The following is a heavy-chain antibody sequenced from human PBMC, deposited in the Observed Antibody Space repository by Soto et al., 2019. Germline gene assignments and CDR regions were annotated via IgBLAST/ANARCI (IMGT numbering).Heavy chain of an antibody. D-gene: IGHD1-7*01. CDR3: ARDGVSSTEYPWNYGTYFEY. Sequence: PGGSLRLSCAASGFTYSTYTMHWVRQAPGKGLEWVAVISYDGNNKFYADSVKGRFTISRDSTKQTLYLQMNSLRPDDTAMYYCARDGVSSTEYPWNYGTYFEYWGQGALVTVSS. CDR1: GFTYSTYT. CDR2: ISYDGNNK. J-gene: IGHJ4*02. V-gene: IGHV3-30-3*01.